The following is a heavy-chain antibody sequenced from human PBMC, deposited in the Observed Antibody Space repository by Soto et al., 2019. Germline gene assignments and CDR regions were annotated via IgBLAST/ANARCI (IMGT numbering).Heavy chain of an antibody. CDR2: IWYDGSIK. D-gene: IGHD6-13*01. J-gene: IGHJ4*02. CDR1: GFTFSSYG. CDR3: AREGEGAKRYSSSWLLY. Sequence: QVQLVESGGGVVQPGRSLTLSCAASGFTFSSYGMHWVRQAPGKGLEWVALIWYDGSIKYYGDSVKGRFTISRDNSKNTLYLQMNGLGAEDTAVYYGAREGEGAKRYSSSWLLYWGQGTLVTVSS. V-gene: IGHV3-33*01.